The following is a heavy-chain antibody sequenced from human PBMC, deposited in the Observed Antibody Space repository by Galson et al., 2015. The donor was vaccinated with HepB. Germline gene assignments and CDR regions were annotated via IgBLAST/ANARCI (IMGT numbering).Heavy chain of an antibody. CDR3: AYGHYGQ. CDR2: MNPNTGYR. CDR1: GYTFTSLD. D-gene: IGHD4-17*01. V-gene: IGHV1-8*01. J-gene: IGHJ4*02. Sequence: SVKVSCKASGYTFTSLDINWMRQATGQGLEWVGLMNPNTGYREYAQKFQGRVTMTRDTSISTAYLELRSLTSEDTAVYYCAYGHYGQWGQGTLVTVSS.